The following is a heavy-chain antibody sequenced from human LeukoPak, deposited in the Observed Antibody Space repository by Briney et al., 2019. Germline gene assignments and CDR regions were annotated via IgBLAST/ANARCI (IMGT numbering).Heavy chain of an antibody. D-gene: IGHD3-22*01. CDR1: GFTFSSYA. Sequence: GGSLRLSCAASGFTFSSYAMSWVRQAPGKGLEWVSAISGSGGSTYYADSVKGRFTISRDNSKNTLYLQMNSLRAEDTAVYYCAKDHYYGSSGYYHPSDYFDYWGQGTLVTVSS. CDR2: ISGSGGST. J-gene: IGHJ4*02. V-gene: IGHV3-23*01. CDR3: AKDHYYGSSGYYHPSDYFDY.